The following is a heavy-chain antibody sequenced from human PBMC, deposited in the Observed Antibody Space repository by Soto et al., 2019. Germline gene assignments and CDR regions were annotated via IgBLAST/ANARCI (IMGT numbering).Heavy chain of an antibody. CDR1: GYTFTSYY. CDR3: ARSWLGYCSGGSCRGSFDY. J-gene: IGHJ4*02. D-gene: IGHD2-15*01. Sequence: ASVKVSCKASGYTFTSYYMHWVRQAPGQGLEWMGIINPSGGSTSYAQKFQGRVTMTRDTSTSTDYMELSSLRSEDTAVYYCARSWLGYCSGGSCRGSFDYWGQGTLVTVSS. CDR2: INPSGGST. V-gene: IGHV1-46*03.